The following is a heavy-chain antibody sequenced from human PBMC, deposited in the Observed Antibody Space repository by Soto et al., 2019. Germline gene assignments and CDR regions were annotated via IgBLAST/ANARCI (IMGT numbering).Heavy chain of an antibody. CDR3: ARAAVTHERYHYGMDV. Sequence: SETLSLTCTVSGGSISSYYWSWIRQSPGKGLEWIGCIYYSGNTNYNPSLKSRVTISVNTSKNQFSLRLTSVTAADTAVYYCARAAVTHERYHYGMDVWGQGTTVTVAS. J-gene: IGHJ6*02. CDR1: GGSISSYY. V-gene: IGHV4-59*01. CDR2: IYYSGNT. D-gene: IGHD4-17*01.